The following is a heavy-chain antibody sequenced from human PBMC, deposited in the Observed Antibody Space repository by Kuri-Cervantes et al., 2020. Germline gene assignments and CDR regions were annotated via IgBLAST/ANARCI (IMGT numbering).Heavy chain of an antibody. CDR2: ISAYNGNT. V-gene: IGHV1-2*02. CDR3: ARDGLGAAASLAFDI. J-gene: IGHJ3*02. CDR1: GYTFTSYY. Sequence: ASVKVSCKASGYTFTSYYMHWVRQAPGQGLEWMGWISAYNGNTNYAQKLQGRVTMTRDTSISTAYMELSRLRSDDTAVYYCARDGLGAAASLAFDIWGQGTMVTVSS. D-gene: IGHD6-13*01.